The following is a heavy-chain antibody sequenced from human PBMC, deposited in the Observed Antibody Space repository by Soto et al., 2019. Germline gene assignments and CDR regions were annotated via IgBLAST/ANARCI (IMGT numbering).Heavy chain of an antibody. CDR3: VRAGANDF. CDR2: ISDDGGST. V-gene: IGHV3-74*01. Sequence: EVQLVESGGGLVQPGGSLRLSCAASGFTFSNYWMHWVRQAPGKGLVWVSRISDDGGSTTYADSVKGRFTISRDNAKNMLYLQMNSLRAEDTAVYYCVRAGANDFWGQGTLVNVSS. J-gene: IGHJ4*02. CDR1: GFTFSNYW. D-gene: IGHD7-27*01.